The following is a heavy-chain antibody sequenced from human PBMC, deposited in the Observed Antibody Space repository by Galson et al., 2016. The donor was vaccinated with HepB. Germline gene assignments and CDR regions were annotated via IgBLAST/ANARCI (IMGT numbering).Heavy chain of an antibody. D-gene: IGHD3-3*01. CDR2: ISYSGST. CDR1: GGSISSADHY. CDR3: ARVGRLDFWSGYYVPPFDY. Sequence: TLSLTCTVSGGSISSADHYWSWIRQHPGKGLECIGCISYSGSTYYNPSLKSRVTISVDTSKNQFSLKLSSVTAADTAVYYCARVGRLDFWSGYYVPPFDYWGQGTLVTVSS. J-gene: IGHJ4*02. V-gene: IGHV4-31*03.